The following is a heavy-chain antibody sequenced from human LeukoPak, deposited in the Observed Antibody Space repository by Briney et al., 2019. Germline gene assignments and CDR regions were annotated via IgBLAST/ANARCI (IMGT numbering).Heavy chain of an antibody. CDR2: IYYSGST. V-gene: IGHV4-39*01. Sequence: PSETLSLTCTVSGGSISSSSYFWGWIRQPPGKGLEWIGSIYYSGSTYYNPSLKSRVTISVDTSKNQFSLKLSSVTAADTAVYYCARHQRGITRYYYYYMDVWGKGTTVTISS. D-gene: IGHD3-10*01. J-gene: IGHJ6*03. CDR1: GGSISSSSYF. CDR3: ARHQRGITRYYYYYMDV.